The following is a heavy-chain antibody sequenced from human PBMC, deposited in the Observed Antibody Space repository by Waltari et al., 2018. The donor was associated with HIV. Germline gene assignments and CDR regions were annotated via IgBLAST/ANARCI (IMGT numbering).Heavy chain of an antibody. Sequence: EVQLVQSGAELKKPGESLRISCKGSGYTFLSPWLGWVRQKPGKGLEWMGSIYPADSDTKYSPSFQGQVTISADKSIGTAYLHWSSLKVADTAMYYCAKLQNGFDFWGQGTRLTVSS. J-gene: IGHJ3*01. CDR1: GYTFLSPW. CDR3: AKLQNGFDF. CDR2: IYPADSDT. V-gene: IGHV5-51*03.